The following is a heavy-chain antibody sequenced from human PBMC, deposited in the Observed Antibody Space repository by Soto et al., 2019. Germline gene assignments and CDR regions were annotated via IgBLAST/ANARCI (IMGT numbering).Heavy chain of an antibody. D-gene: IGHD3-16*01. CDR1: GFSFSTFE. V-gene: IGHV3-23*01. CDR2: ISDDGSRT. Sequence: EVQLLESGGGLVQPGGYLRLSCGASGFSFSTFEMSWVRQAPGRGLEWVSFISDDGSRTYYADAVKGRFTISRDNSKHTLYLQMNSLTAEDTAVYACVKGGWLDFWGQGTLVTVSS. CDR3: VKGGWLDF. J-gene: IGHJ5*01.